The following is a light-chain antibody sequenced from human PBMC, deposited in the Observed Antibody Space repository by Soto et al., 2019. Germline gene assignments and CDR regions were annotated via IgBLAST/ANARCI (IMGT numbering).Light chain of an antibody. J-gene: IGLJ3*02. V-gene: IGLV1-40*01. CDR2: GNS. CDR1: SSNIGAGYD. Sequence: QPVLTQPPSVSEAPGQRVTISCTGSSSNIGAGYDVHWYQHLPGTAPKLLIYGNSNRPSGVPDRFSGSKSGTSASLVITGLQAEDEADYYCQSYDSSLSGSGVFGGGTKLTVL. CDR3: QSYDSSLSGSGV.